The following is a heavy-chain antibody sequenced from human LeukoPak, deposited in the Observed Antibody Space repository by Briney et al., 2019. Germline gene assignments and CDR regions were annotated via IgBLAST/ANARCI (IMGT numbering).Heavy chain of an antibody. Sequence: GASVKVSCKASGYTFTSYGISWVRQAPGQGLEWMGWISAYNGNTNYAQKLQGRVTMTTDTSTSTAYMELRSLRSDDTAVYYCARGGYSYGPGGYYYYYYMDVWGKGTTVTVSS. CDR3: ARGGYSYGPGGYYYYYYMDV. D-gene: IGHD5-18*01. CDR2: ISAYNGNT. V-gene: IGHV1-18*01. CDR1: GYTFTSYG. J-gene: IGHJ6*03.